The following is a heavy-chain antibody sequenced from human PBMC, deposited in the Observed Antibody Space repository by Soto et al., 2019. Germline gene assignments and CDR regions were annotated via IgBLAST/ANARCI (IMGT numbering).Heavy chain of an antibody. V-gene: IGHV3-7*01. J-gene: IGHJ4*03. Sequence: GGSLRLSCAASGFTFSNYWMSWVRQAPGKGLEWVANIRQDGGDKYYVDSVKGRFTISRDNAKNSLYLQMNRLRGEDTAVYYCARDRVPSSCLFCYFDCWGQGTLVTVSS. CDR3: ARDRVPSSCLFCYFDC. D-gene: IGHD6-19*01. CDR1: GFTFSNYW. CDR2: IRQDGGDK.